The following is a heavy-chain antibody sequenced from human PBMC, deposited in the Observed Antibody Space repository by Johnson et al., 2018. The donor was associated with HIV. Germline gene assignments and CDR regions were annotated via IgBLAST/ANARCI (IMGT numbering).Heavy chain of an antibody. CDR3: ARDLNHGDTGGGAFDI. D-gene: IGHD1-14*01. V-gene: IGHV3-23*04. Sequence: VQLVESGGGVVRPGGSLRLSCAPSGFTFDDYGMSWVRQAPGKGLEWVSGISGSGGSTSYADSVKGRFTISRDNSKNTLYLQMNSLRAEDTAVYYCARDLNHGDTGGGAFDIWGQGTMVTVSS. J-gene: IGHJ3*02. CDR2: ISGSGGST. CDR1: GFTFDDYG.